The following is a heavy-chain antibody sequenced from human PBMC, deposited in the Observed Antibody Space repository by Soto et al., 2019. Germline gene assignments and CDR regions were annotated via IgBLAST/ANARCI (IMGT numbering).Heavy chain of an antibody. D-gene: IGHD3-22*01. CDR1: GGSISSYY. Sequence: PSKTLSPTCSVSGGSISSYYWSWIGQPAGKGLEWIGRIYMSGSTNYNPSLKSRVTMSVDTSKNQFSLKLSSVTAADTAVYYCARVGADSSGLTYYYGMDVWGQGTTVTVSS. CDR2: IYMSGST. V-gene: IGHV4-4*07. J-gene: IGHJ6*02. CDR3: ARVGADSSGLTYYYGMDV.